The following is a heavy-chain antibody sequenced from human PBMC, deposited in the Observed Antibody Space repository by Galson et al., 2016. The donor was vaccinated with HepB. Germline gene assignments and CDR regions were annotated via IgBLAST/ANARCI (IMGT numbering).Heavy chain of an antibody. CDR2: IKQDGSET. V-gene: IGHV3-7*01. D-gene: IGHD2-2*01. Sequence: SLRLSCAASGFLRNYWMSWVRQAPGKGLEWVANIKQDGSETHYVDSVKGRFTISRDNAKNSLYLQMNSLRAEDTAVYYCARVLVGSTTSTMDVWGRGTTVTVSS. CDR1: GFLRNYW. CDR3: ARVLVGSTTSTMDV. J-gene: IGHJ6*02.